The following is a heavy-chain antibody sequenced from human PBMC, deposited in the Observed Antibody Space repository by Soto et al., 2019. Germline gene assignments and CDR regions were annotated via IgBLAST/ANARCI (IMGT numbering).Heavy chain of an antibody. V-gene: IGHV1-18*01. J-gene: IGHJ3*02. Sequence: ASGKVSCKASGYTFTSSGISWVRQSPGQGLEWMGWISAYNRNTNYAQKLQGRVTMTTDTSTSTAYMELRSLRSDDTAVYYCARDGYYESSADGDAFDIWGQGTMVTVSS. D-gene: IGHD3-22*01. CDR1: GYTFTSSG. CDR3: ARDGYYESSADGDAFDI. CDR2: ISAYNRNT.